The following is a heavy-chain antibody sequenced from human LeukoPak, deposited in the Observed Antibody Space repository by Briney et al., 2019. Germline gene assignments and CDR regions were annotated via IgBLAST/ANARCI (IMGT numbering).Heavy chain of an antibody. CDR1: GYTFTSYD. V-gene: IGHV1-8*01. CDR3: AAANLDYYGMDV. CDR2: MNPNSGNT. Sequence: ASVKVSCKASGYTFTSYDINWVRQATGQGLEWMGWMNPNSGNTGYAQKFQGRVTMTRNTSISTAYMELSSLRSEDTAVYYCAAANLDYYGMDVWGQGTTVTVSS. D-gene: IGHD4/OR15-4a*01. J-gene: IGHJ6*02.